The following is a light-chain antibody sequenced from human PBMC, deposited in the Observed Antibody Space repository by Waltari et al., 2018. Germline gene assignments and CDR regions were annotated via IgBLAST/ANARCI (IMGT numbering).Light chain of an antibody. Sequence: QSVLTQPPSASVTPGQRVTISCSGRNSNIGSNSVNWYQQLPGTAPNLLIYTNNHRPPGVPARFSGSKAGTSATLAIGGLRSADEADYYCAAWDDSLNGWVFGGGTKLTVL. CDR1: NSNIGSNS. V-gene: IGLV1-44*01. CDR2: TNN. CDR3: AAWDDSLNGWV. J-gene: IGLJ3*02.